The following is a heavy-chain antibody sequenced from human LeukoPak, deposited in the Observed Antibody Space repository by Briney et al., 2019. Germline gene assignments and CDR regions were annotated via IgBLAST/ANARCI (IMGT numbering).Heavy chain of an antibody. Sequence: GGSLRLSCAASGFTFSGYAMHWVRQAPGKGLEWVSGISWNSDTIDYADSVEGRFTISRDNAKNSLYLQMNSLRAEDMALYYCAKEGYGGNSEWYFDLWGRGTLVTVSS. J-gene: IGHJ2*01. D-gene: IGHD4-23*01. CDR3: AKEGYGGNSEWYFDL. V-gene: IGHV3-9*03. CDR2: ISWNSDTI. CDR1: GFTFSGYA.